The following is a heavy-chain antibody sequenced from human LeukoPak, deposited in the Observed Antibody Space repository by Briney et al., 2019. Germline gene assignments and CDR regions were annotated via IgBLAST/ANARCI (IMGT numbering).Heavy chain of an antibody. CDR1: GFTFSSYS. D-gene: IGHD3-3*01. CDR2: ISSSSSYI. CDR3: ARQASYDFWSGYPENWFDP. J-gene: IGHJ5*02. Sequence: GGSLRLSCAASGFTFSSYSMNWVRQAPGKGLEWASSISSSSSYIYYADSVKGRFTISRDNAKNSLYLQMNSLRAEDTAVYYCARQASYDFWSGYPENWFDPWGQGTLVTVSS. V-gene: IGHV3-21*01.